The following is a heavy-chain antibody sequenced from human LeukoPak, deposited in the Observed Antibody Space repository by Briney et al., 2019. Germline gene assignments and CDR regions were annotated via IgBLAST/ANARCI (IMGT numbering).Heavy chain of an antibody. Sequence: SGTLSLTCAVSDASISSNNWWSWVRQPPGKGLEWIGEIFHSGSTKYNPSLKSRVSISVDKSKNQFSLKLNSVTAADTAVYYCARVRPSSTSYLSTPKTYYFDYWGQGALVTVSS. CDR1: DASISSNNW. CDR2: IFHSGST. J-gene: IGHJ4*02. CDR3: ARVRPSSTSYLSTPKTYYFDY. D-gene: IGHD6-6*01. V-gene: IGHV4-4*02.